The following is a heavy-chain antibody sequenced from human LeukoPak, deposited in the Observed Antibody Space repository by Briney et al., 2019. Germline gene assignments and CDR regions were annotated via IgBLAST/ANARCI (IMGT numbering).Heavy chain of an antibody. V-gene: IGHV4-4*07. Sequence: PSETLSLTCTVSGGSISSYYYNWIRQPAGKGLEWIGRIYTGGSASYNPSLKSRLTMSIDTSGNQFSLRLAPVTAADTAVYYCARDYDFWSGYTDWGQGTLVTVSS. D-gene: IGHD3-3*01. CDR1: GGSISSYY. CDR3: ARDYDFWSGYTD. J-gene: IGHJ4*02. CDR2: IYTGGSA.